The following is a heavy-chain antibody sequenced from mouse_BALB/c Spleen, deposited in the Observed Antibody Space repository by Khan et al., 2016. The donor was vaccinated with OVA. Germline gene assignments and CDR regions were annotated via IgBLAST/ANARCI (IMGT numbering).Heavy chain of an antibody. D-gene: IGHD1-1*01. V-gene: IGHV3-2*02. CDR2: ISYSGST. J-gene: IGHJ4*01. CDR1: GYSITSNYA. CDR3: ARGNYYGYALDD. Sequence: VQLQQSGPGLVKPSQSLSLTCTVNGYSITSNYAWNWIRQFPGNKLEWMGYISYSGSTNYNPSLKSRLSITRDTSKNQFFLLLHSVTTEDSATYYCARGNYYGYALDDWGQGTSVTVSS.